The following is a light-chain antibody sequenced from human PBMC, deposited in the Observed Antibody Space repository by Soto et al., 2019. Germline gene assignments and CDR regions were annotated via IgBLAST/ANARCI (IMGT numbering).Light chain of an antibody. CDR2: AAS. V-gene: IGKV1-9*01. J-gene: IGKJ1*01. Sequence: QLSMSPACLSASEGDRVAITCRASQGISSYLAWYQQKPGKAPKLLIYAASTLQSGVPSRFSGSGSGTDFTLTICSLQPEDFVPYYCPQLTSYPPTFGQGTKVDIK. CDR3: PQLTSYPPT. CDR1: QGISSY.